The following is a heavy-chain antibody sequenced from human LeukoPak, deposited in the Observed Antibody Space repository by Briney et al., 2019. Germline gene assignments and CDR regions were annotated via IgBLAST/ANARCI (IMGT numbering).Heavy chain of an antibody. CDR3: ARLPDYYDSSGYYYVFDY. Sequence: SETLSLTCTVSGGSISSSSYYWGWIRQPPGKGLEWIGSIYYSGSTYYNPSLKSRVTISVDTSKNQFSPKLSSVTAADTAVYYCARLPDYYDSSGYYYVFDYWGQGTLVTVSS. J-gene: IGHJ4*02. CDR2: IYYSGST. CDR1: GGSISSSSYY. V-gene: IGHV4-39*01. D-gene: IGHD3-22*01.